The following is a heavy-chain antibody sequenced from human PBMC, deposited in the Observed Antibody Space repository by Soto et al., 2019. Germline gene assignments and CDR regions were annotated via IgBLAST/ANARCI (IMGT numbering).Heavy chain of an antibody. Sequence: QVQLVQSGAEVKKPGASVKVSCKASGYILSSYNMHWVRQAPGQGLEWMGIINPSGGSTSYAQNCQGRVTRTREMYTIKVYMELSSVRFEDRTVYYCARTYCAGACPRRYFDYWVQGTLVTVSS. CDR1: GYILSSYN. D-gene: IGHD2-21*02. V-gene: IGHV1-46*01. CDR3: ARTYCAGACPRRYFDY. CDR2: INPSGGST. J-gene: IGHJ4*02.